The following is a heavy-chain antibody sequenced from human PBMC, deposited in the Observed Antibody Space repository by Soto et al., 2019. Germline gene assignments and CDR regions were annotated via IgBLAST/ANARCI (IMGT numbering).Heavy chain of an antibody. CDR2: IYYSGST. V-gene: IGHV4-61*01. Sequence: SETLSLTCTVSGGSVSSASYYWSWIRQPPGKALEWIGFIYYSGSTNYNPSLKSRVTISLDTSKNQFSLRLNSVTAADTAVYYCERGPPPNWFDPWGRGTLVTVSS. CDR1: GGSVSSASYY. CDR3: ERGPPPNWFDP. J-gene: IGHJ5*02.